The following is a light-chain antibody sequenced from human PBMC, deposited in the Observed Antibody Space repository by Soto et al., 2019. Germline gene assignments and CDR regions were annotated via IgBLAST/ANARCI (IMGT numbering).Light chain of an antibody. CDR2: AAS. V-gene: IGKV1-39*01. J-gene: IGKJ1*01. CDR1: QSISSY. CDR3: QQSYSTSCT. Sequence: DIQMTQSPSSLSASVGDRVTITCRASQSISSYLNWYQQKPGKAPKLLIYAASSLQSGVPSRFSGSGSGTDFTLTISSPQPEDFATYYCQQSYSTSCTFGQGTKVDIK.